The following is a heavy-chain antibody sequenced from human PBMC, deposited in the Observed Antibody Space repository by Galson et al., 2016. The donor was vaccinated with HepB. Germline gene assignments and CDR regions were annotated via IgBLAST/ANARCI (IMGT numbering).Heavy chain of an antibody. Sequence: SVKVSCKASGGTFSSFVITWIRQAPGQGLEWMGVFIPIFGTADYAQKFQGRVTITADESTTTVYMELSSLRSEDTAVYYCASKTYDFWSGPSYYMDVWGKGTTVTVSS. CDR3: ASKTYDFWSGPSYYMDV. J-gene: IGHJ6*03. CDR1: GGTFSSFV. V-gene: IGHV1-69*13. D-gene: IGHD3/OR15-3a*01. CDR2: FIPIFGTA.